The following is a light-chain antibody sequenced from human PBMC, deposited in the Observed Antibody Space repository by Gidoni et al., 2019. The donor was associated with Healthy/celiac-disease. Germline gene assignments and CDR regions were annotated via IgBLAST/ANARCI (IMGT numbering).Light chain of an antibody. CDR3: QQYDNLPWT. J-gene: IGKJ1*01. V-gene: IGKV1-33*01. CDR2: DAS. Sequence: DIQMTPSPSSLSASVGDRVTITCQASQDISNYLNWYQQKPGKAPKLLIYDASILETGVPSRFSGSGSGTDFTFTISSLQPEDIATYYCQQYDNLPWTFGQGTKVEIK. CDR1: QDISNY.